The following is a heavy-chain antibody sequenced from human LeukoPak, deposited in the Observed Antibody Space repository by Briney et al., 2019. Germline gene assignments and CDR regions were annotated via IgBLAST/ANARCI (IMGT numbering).Heavy chain of an antibody. CDR1: GASTGSSTYY. J-gene: IGHJ4*02. V-gene: IGHV4-39*01. CDR3: ASHYVWGTQRYIDY. CDR2: IYYTGMT. Sequence: SKTLSLTCTVSGASTGSSTYYWGWTRQPPGKGLEWIGTIYYTGMTYYNPSLKSRVNIAEDRSKNQFSLKLTSLTAADTAVYYCASHYVWGTQRYIDYWGQGILVTVSS. D-gene: IGHD3-16*02.